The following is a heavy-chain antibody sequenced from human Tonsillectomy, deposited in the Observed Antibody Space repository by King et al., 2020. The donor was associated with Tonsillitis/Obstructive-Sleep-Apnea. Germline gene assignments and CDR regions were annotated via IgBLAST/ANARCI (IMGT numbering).Heavy chain of an antibody. CDR3: ARGDIVATTFDY. CDR2: IDPNSGDT. J-gene: IGHJ4*02. V-gene: IGHV1-2*02. Sequence: VQLVESGAEVKKPGASVKVSCTASGYTFIGYYMHWVRQAPGQGLEWMGWIDPNSGDTNYAQQFQGGVTMTRDTSITTAYMELSRLRFDDTAVYYCARGDIVATTFDYWGQGTLVTVSS. CDR1: GYTFIGYY. D-gene: IGHD5-12*01.